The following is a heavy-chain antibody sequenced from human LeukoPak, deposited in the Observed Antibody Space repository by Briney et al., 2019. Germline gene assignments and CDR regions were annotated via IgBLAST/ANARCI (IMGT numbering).Heavy chain of an antibody. Sequence: HPGGSLRLSCVVSGFTFSTKSMNWVRQAPGKGLEWVSYITADSGTTYYADSVKGRFTISRDNAKNSLYLQMNSLRDEDTAVYYCASRDYFDYWGQGTLVAVSS. CDR3: ASRDYFDY. CDR2: ITADSGTT. V-gene: IGHV3-48*02. CDR1: GFTFSTKS. J-gene: IGHJ4*02.